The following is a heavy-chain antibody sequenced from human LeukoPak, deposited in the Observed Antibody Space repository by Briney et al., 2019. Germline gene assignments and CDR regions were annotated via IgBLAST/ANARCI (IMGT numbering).Heavy chain of an antibody. J-gene: IGHJ4*02. CDR1: GFTFSNAW. V-gene: IGHV3-15*01. Sequence: GGSLRLSCAASGFTFSNAWMSWVRQAPGKGLEWVGRIKSKTDGGTTDYAAPVKGRFTISRDDSKNTLYLQVNSLRAEDTAVYYCAQGAYFDYWGQGTLVTVSS. CDR3: AQGAYFDY. CDR2: IKSKTDGGTT.